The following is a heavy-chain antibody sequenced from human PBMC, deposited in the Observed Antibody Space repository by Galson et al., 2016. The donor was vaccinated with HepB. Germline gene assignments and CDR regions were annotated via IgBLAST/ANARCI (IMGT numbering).Heavy chain of an antibody. V-gene: IGHV3-9*01. Sequence: SLRLSCAASGFTFGHYAMHWVRQAPGKGLEWVSGISWNSDSIGYADSVKGRFTISRDNAKNSLYLQMNSLRAEGTALYYCAKSDCSSTSCFPDYWGQGTLVTVSS. CDR2: ISWNSDSI. CDR1: GFTFGHYA. CDR3: AKSDCSSTSCFPDY. D-gene: IGHD2-2*01. J-gene: IGHJ4*02.